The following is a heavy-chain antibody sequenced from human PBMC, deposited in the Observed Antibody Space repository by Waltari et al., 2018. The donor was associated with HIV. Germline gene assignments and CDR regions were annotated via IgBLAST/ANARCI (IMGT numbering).Heavy chain of an antibody. D-gene: IGHD1-1*01. J-gene: IGHJ3*02. CDR2: IKQDGSEK. V-gene: IGHV3-7*01. CDR3: ARDNWNDGLDI. Sequence: EVQLVESGGGLVQPRGSLRLSCAASGFTFGSYWMGGVRQAPGKGLEWVANIKQDGSEKYYVDSVKGRFTISRDNAKNSLYLQMNSLRAEDTAVYYCARDNWNDGLDIWGQGTMVTVSS. CDR1: GFTFGSYW.